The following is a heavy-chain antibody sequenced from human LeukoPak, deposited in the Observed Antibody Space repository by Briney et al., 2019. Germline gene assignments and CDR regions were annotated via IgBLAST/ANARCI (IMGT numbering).Heavy chain of an antibody. J-gene: IGHJ4*02. D-gene: IGHD2-21*02. CDR2: ISGSGGST. Sequence: GGSLRLSCAASGLTFSSYAMSWVRQAPGKGLEWVSAISGSGGSTYYADSVKGRFTISRDNSKNTLYLQVNGLRTEDTAVYYCAKDRLLNCRGDCYIFDYWGQGTVVTVSS. V-gene: IGHV3-23*01. CDR1: GLTFSSYA. CDR3: AKDRLLNCRGDCYIFDY.